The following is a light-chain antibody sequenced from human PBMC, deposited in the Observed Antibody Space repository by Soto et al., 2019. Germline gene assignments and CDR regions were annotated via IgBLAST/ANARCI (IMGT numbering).Light chain of an antibody. V-gene: IGKV1-5*03. CDR3: QHYNSYPTWT. CDR1: QSISSW. CDR2: KAS. Sequence: DIQMTQSPSTLSASVGDRVTITCRASQSISSWLAWYQQKPGKAPKLLIYKASSLESGVPSRFSGSGSGTEFTLTISSLQPDDFATYYCQHYNSYPTWTFGQGTKVDIK. J-gene: IGKJ1*01.